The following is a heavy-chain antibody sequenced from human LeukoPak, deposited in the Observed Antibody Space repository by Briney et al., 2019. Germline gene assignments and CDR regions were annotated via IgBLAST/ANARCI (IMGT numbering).Heavy chain of an antibody. D-gene: IGHD6-13*01. V-gene: IGHV4-61*02. J-gene: IGHJ4*02. CDR2: IYTSGST. CDR3: ARGIAAAFDY. Sequence: SQTLSLTCTVSGGSISSVSYYWSGIRQPAGKGLEWIGRIYTSGSTNYNPSLKSRVTISVDTSKNQFSLKLSSVTAADTAVYYCARGIAAAFDYWGQGTLVTVSS. CDR1: GGSISSVSYY.